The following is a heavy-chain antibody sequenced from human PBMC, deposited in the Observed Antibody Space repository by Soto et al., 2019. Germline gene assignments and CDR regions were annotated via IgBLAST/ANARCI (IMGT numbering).Heavy chain of an antibody. J-gene: IGHJ4*02. CDR1: GFTFTRYS. CDR2: ISSTTNYI. Sequence: EVQLVESGGGLVKPGGSLRLYCAASGFTFTRYSMNWVRQAPGKGLEWVSSISSTTNYIYYGDSMKGRFTISRDNAKNSLYLEMNSLRAEDTAVYYCPRESEDLTSNYDYWGQGTLVTVSS. CDR3: PRESEDLTSNYDY. V-gene: IGHV3-21*06.